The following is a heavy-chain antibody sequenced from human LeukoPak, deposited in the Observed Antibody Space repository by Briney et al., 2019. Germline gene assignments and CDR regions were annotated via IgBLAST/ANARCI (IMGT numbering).Heavy chain of an antibody. Sequence: GGSLRLSCAASGFTFSDYYMSWIRQAPGKGLEWVSYISSSGSTIYYADSVKGRFTISRDNAKNSLYLQMNSLRAEDTAVYYRARTIGYCSGGSCYPEYFQHWGQGTLVTVSS. CDR1: GFTFSDYY. J-gene: IGHJ1*01. V-gene: IGHV3-11*04. CDR2: ISSSGSTI. CDR3: ARTIGYCSGGSCYPEYFQH. D-gene: IGHD2-15*01.